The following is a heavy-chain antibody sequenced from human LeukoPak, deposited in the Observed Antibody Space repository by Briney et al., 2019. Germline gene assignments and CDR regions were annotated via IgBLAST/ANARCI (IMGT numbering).Heavy chain of an antibody. D-gene: IGHD3-3*01. CDR1: GYTFTSYG. J-gene: IGHJ4*02. V-gene: IGHV1-18*01. CDR2: IGAYNGNT. Sequence: ASVKVSCKASGYTFTSYGISWVRQAPGQGLEWMGWIGAYNGNTNYAQKLQGRVTMTTDTSTSTAYMELRSLRSDDTAVYYCARVDRYDFWSGSDYWGQGTLVTVSS. CDR3: ARVDRYDFWSGSDY.